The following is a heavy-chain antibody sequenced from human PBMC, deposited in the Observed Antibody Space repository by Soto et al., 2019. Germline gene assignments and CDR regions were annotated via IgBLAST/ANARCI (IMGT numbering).Heavy chain of an antibody. J-gene: IGHJ4*02. CDR1: GFTFDDYS. Sequence: QRLSCAASGFTFDDYSMHWVQQAPGKGLEWVSGISWNSGSIGYADSVKGRFTISRDNAKNSLYLQMNSLRAEDTALYYCAKDSYYDILTGFDYWGQGTMVTVSS. V-gene: IGHV3-9*01. CDR3: AKDSYYDILTGFDY. D-gene: IGHD3-9*01. CDR2: ISWNSGSI.